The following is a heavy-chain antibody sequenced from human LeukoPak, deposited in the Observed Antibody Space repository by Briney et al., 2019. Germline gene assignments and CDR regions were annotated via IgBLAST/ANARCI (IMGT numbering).Heavy chain of an antibody. J-gene: IGHJ4*02. CDR1: GDSISSFY. D-gene: IGHD2-15*01. Sequence: SETLSLTCTLAGDSISSFYWSWIRQPPGKGLEWIAYMYYSGNTNYNPSLKSRVTISVATYKSQFSLKLSSVTAADTAVYYCARGSPDTPFDYWGQGTLVTVSS. V-gene: IGHV4-59*01. CDR2: MYYSGNT. CDR3: ARGSPDTPFDY.